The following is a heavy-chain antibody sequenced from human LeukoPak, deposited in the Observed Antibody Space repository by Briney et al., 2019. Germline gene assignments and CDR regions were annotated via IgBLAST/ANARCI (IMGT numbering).Heavy chain of an antibody. D-gene: IGHD3-22*01. CDR2: IYPGDSDT. J-gene: IGHJ4*02. Sequence: GESLKISCKGSGYSFTSYWVGWVRQMPGKGLEWMGIIYPGDSDTRYSPSFQGQVTISADKSISTAYLQWSSLKASDTAMYYCARWYYDSKAGFDYWGQGTLVTVSS. CDR3: ARWYYDSKAGFDY. CDR1: GYSFTSYW. V-gene: IGHV5-51*01.